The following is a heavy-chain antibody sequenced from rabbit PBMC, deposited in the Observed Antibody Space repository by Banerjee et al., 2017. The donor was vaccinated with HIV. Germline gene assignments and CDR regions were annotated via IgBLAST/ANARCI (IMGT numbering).Heavy chain of an antibody. CDR2: IVTGSSGTI. CDR1: GLDFSSSYH. Sequence: QSLEESGGDLVKPGASLTLTCKASGLDFSSSYHMCWVRQAPGKGLEWIACIVTGSSGTIYYASWAKGRFTISKTSSTTVTLQMTSLTAADTATYFCARYGGDTFAAFNLWGPGTLVTVS. V-gene: IGHV1S40*01. CDR3: ARYGGDTFAAFNL. J-gene: IGHJ4*01. D-gene: IGHD2-1*01.